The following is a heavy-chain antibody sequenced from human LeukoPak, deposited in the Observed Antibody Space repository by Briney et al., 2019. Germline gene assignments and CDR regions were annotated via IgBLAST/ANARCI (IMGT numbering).Heavy chain of an antibody. D-gene: IGHD3-22*01. CDR2: ITGSGQTK. V-gene: IGHV3-23*01. Sequence: GGSLRLSCLVSGFSFSDYAMSWVRRAPGKGLEWVSAITGSGQTKYYTDSVKGRFTMSRDNSKDTLYLQMNSLRDEDTAEYFCAKESLVVIESYFDNWGQGTLVLVSS. CDR3: AKESLVVIESYFDN. J-gene: IGHJ4*02. CDR1: GFSFSDYA.